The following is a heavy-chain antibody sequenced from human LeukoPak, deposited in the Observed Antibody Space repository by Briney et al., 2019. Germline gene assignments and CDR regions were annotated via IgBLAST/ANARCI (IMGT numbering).Heavy chain of an antibody. Sequence: GASVKVSCKASGYTSTSYGISWVRQAPGRGLEWMGWISAYNGNTNYAQKLQGRVTMTTDTSTSTAYLELRSLRSDDTAVYYCARDAITMIVVVITPPDYWGQGTLVTVSS. CDR2: ISAYNGNT. D-gene: IGHD3-22*01. CDR3: ARDAITMIVVVITPPDY. CDR1: GYTSTSYG. J-gene: IGHJ4*02. V-gene: IGHV1-18*01.